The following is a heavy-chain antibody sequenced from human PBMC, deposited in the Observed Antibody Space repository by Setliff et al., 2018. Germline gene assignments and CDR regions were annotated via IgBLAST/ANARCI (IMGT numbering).Heavy chain of an antibody. Sequence: LGESLKISCKGSGYSFTSNWISWVRQMPGKGLEWMGRIDPSDSYTNYSPSFQGHVTISADKSISTAYLQLSSLKASDTAMYYCARRGRYYYRDVWGKGTTVTVSS. CDR3: ARRGRYYYRDV. CDR1: GYSFTSNW. CDR2: IDPSDSYT. D-gene: IGHD3-10*01. J-gene: IGHJ6*03. V-gene: IGHV5-10-1*01.